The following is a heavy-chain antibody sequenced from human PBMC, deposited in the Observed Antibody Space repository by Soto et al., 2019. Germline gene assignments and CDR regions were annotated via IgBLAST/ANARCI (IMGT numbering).Heavy chain of an antibody. Sequence: GGSLRLSCAASGFTFSSYDMHWVRQATGKGLEWVSAIGTAGDTYYPGSVKGRFTISRDNAKDSLYLQMNSLRAEDTAMYYCARAPVAYNWFDSWGQGILVTVSS. CDR2: IGTAGDT. CDR1: GFTFSSYD. CDR3: ARAPVAYNWFDS. V-gene: IGHV3-13*01. D-gene: IGHD2-15*01. J-gene: IGHJ5*01.